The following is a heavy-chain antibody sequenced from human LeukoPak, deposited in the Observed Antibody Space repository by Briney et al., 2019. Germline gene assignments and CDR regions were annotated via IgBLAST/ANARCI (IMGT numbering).Heavy chain of an antibody. D-gene: IGHD5-12*01. Sequence: GGSLRLSCAASGFTFSSYAMRWVRQAPGKGLEWVAVISYDGSNKYYADSVKGRFTISRDNSKNTLYLQMNSLRAEDTAVYYCARAHDPMGGSPDYWGQGTLVTVSS. CDR2: ISYDGSNK. J-gene: IGHJ4*02. CDR3: ARAHDPMGGSPDY. CDR1: GFTFSSYA. V-gene: IGHV3-30-3*01.